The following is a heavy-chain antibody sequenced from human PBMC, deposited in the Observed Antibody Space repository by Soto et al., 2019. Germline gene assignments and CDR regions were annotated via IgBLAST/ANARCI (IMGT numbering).Heavy chain of an antibody. D-gene: IGHD5-18*01. CDR1: GGSISSYY. V-gene: IGHV4-59*01. CDR2: IYYSGST. J-gene: IGHJ4*02. CDR3: AGVTAMVTGRPGYFDY. Sequence: QVQLQESGPGLVKPSETLSLTCTVSGGSISSYYWSWIRQPPGKGLEWIGYIYYSGSTNYNPSLKSRVTITVDTSKNQFSLQLSSVTAADTAVYYCAGVTAMVTGRPGYFDYWGQGTLVTVSS.